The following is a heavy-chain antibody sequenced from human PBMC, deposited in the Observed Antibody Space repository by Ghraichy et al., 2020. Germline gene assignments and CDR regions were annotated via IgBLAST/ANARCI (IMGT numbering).Heavy chain of an antibody. CDR3: ARVYDSSGYYFKWFDP. Sequence: SETLSLTCTVSGGSISSYYWSWIRQPPGKGLEWIGYIYYSGSTNYNPSLKSRVTISVDTSKNQFSLKLSSVTAADTAVYYCARVYDSSGYYFKWFDPWGQGTLVTVSS. CDR2: IYYSGST. D-gene: IGHD3-22*01. CDR1: GGSISSYY. V-gene: IGHV4-59*01. J-gene: IGHJ5*02.